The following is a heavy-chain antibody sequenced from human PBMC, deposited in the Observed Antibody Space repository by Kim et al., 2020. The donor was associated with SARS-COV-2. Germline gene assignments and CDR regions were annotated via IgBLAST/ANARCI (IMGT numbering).Heavy chain of an antibody. D-gene: IGHD5-12*01. CDR3: AKGGGYDLNLH. V-gene: IGHV3-23*01. J-gene: IGHJ4*02. CDR2: T. Sequence: TYYADAVEGRFTSARDNSKNTLYLQMNRLRAEDTPVYYCAKGGGYDLNLHWGQGTLVTVSS.